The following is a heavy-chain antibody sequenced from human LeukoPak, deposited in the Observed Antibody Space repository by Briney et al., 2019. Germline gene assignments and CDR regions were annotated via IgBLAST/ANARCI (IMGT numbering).Heavy chain of an antibody. CDR1: GFTFSNAW. Sequence: GGSLRLSCAASGFTFSNAWMSWVRQAPGKGLEWVGRIKRKTDGGTTDYAAPVKGRFTISREDSKNTLYLQMNSLKTEDTAVYYCTTDSPARPLYWGQGTLVTVSS. D-gene: IGHD6-6*01. J-gene: IGHJ4*02. CDR3: TTDSPARPLY. V-gene: IGHV3-15*01. CDR2: IKRKTDGGTT.